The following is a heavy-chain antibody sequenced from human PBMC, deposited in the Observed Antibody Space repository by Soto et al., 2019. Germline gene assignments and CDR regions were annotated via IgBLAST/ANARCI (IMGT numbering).Heavy chain of an antibody. CDR2: ISGSGGNT. CDR1: GFTFSIYA. V-gene: IGHV3-23*01. D-gene: IGHD6-19*01. Sequence: EVQLLESGGGLVQPGGSLRLSCAASGFTFSIYAMSFVRQTPGKGLEWVSGISGSGGNTYYAASVKGRFTISRDNSRNTVYLQMNSLRVDDTAVYYCAKDAYVSGWFLDACDIWGQGTMVTVSS. CDR3: AKDAYVSGWFLDACDI. J-gene: IGHJ3*02.